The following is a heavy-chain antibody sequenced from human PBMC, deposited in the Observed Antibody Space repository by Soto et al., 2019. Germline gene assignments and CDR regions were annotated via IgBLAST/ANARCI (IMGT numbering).Heavy chain of an antibody. V-gene: IGHV3-74*01. D-gene: IGHD3-22*01. J-gene: IGHJ2*01. Sequence: EVQLVESGGGLVQPGGSLRLSCAASGFTFSSYWMHWVRQAPGKGLVWVSRINSDGSSTSYADSVKGRFTISRDNAKNTLYLQMNSLRAEDTAVYYCARRNILTNYDSSGYYQYWYFDLWGRGTLVTVSS. CDR3: ARRNILTNYDSSGYYQYWYFDL. CDR1: GFTFSSYW. CDR2: INSDGSST.